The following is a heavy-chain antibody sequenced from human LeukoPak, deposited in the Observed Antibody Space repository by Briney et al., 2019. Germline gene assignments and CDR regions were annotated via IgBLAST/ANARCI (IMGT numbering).Heavy chain of an antibody. CDR1: GFTFNKYA. J-gene: IGHJ4*02. CDR3: AKADGDYYDSSGSFDY. D-gene: IGHD3-22*01. Sequence: GGSLRLSCAASGFTFNKYAMSWVRQGPGKGLEWVSVISDSGGRTYYAESVKGRFTISRDNSKNTLYLQMNSLRAEDTAVYYCAKADGDYYDSSGSFDYWGQGTLVTVPS. V-gene: IGHV3-23*01. CDR2: ISDSGGRT.